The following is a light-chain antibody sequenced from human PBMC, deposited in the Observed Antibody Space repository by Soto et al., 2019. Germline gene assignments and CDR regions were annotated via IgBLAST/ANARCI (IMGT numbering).Light chain of an antibody. Sequence: TQSPSSLSASVGDRVTITCRASQSLTNSFIAWYQQRPGQAPRLLIYDTSSRASGTPDRFSGSGSGTDFTLTISRLETEDFAVFYCQQYGTSEIIFGQGTRLEIK. CDR1: QSLTNSF. CDR2: DTS. J-gene: IGKJ5*01. V-gene: IGKV3-20*01. CDR3: QQYGTSEII.